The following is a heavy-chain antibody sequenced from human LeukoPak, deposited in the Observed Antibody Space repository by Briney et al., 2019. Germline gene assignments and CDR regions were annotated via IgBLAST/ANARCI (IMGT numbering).Heavy chain of an antibody. V-gene: IGHV3-21*01. D-gene: IGHD6-6*01. CDR3: ARDRGGSSSSVFDY. J-gene: IGHJ4*02. Sequence: GGSLRLSCAASGFTFNSYSMNWVRQAPGKGLEWVSSISSSSSYIYYADSVKGRFTISRDNAKNSLYLQTNSLRAEDTAVYYCARDRGGSSSSVFDYWGQGTLVTVSS. CDR1: GFTFNSYS. CDR2: ISSSSSYI.